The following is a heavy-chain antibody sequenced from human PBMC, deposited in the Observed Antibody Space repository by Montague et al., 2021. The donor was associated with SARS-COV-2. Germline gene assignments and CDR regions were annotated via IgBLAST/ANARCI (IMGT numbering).Heavy chain of an antibody. Sequence: TLSLTCTVSGGSISSGGYYWSWIRQHPGKGLEWIGYIYYSGSTYYNPSLKSRVTISVDTSKDQFSLKLSSVTAADTAVYYCARVRARITMIVVVINGGFDPGGQGTLVTVSS. J-gene: IGHJ5*02. V-gene: IGHV4-31*03. CDR1: GGSISSGGYY. CDR3: ARVRARITMIVVVINGGFDP. CDR2: IYYSGST. D-gene: IGHD3-22*01.